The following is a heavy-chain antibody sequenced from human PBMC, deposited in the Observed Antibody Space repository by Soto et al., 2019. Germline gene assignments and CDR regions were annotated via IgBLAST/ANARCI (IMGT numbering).Heavy chain of an antibody. CDR3: ATDRSRLALLDY. J-gene: IGHJ4*02. D-gene: IGHD2-15*01. Sequence: PSVKVSCKVSGYTLTELSMHWVRQAPGKGLEWMGGFDPEDGETIYAQKFQGRVTMTEDTSTDTAYMELSSLRSEDTAVYYCATDRSRLALLDYWGQGTLVTVSS. CDR2: FDPEDGET. CDR1: GYTLTELS. V-gene: IGHV1-24*01.